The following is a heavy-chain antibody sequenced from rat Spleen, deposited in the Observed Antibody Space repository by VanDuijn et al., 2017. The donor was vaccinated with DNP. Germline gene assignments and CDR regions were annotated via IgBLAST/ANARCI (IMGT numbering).Heavy chain of an antibody. V-gene: IGHV5-20*01. CDR2: ITGGGGTT. CDR1: GFTFSYYW. J-gene: IGHJ3*01. CDR3: TTDSAY. Sequence: EVQLVESGGGLVQPGRSLKLSCAASGFTFSYYWMAWIRQVPGKGLEWIASITGGGGTTYYPDSMKGRFTISRDDAKSSLYLQMNSLKSEDTATYYCTTDSAYWGQGSLVTVSS.